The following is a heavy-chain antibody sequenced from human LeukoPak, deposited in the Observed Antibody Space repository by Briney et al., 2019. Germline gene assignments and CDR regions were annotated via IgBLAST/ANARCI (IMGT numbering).Heavy chain of an antibody. V-gene: IGHV3-33*06. CDR2: IWYDGSNK. D-gene: IGHD5-24*01. CDR3: EKEAYIEMATITPDY. J-gene: IGHJ4*02. Sequence: GRSLRLSCAASGFTFSSYGMHWVRQAPGKGLEWVAVIWYDGSNKYYADSVKGRFTISRDNSKNTLYLQMNSMRAEDTAVYYCEKEAYIEMATITPDYWGQGNLVTVSS. CDR1: GFTFSSYG.